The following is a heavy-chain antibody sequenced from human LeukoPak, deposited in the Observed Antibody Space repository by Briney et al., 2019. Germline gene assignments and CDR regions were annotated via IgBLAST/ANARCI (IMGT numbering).Heavy chain of an antibody. CDR2: ISAYNGNT. CDR1: GYTFTSYG. J-gene: IGHJ5*02. CDR3: ARDPWSIAVAGTGWFDP. V-gene: IGHV1-18*01. Sequence: ASVKVSCKASGYTFTSYGISWVRQAPGQGLEWMGLISAYNGNTNYAQKLQGRVTMTTDTSTSTAYMELRSLRSDDTAVYYCARDPWSIAVAGTGWFDPWGQGTLVTVSS. D-gene: IGHD6-19*01.